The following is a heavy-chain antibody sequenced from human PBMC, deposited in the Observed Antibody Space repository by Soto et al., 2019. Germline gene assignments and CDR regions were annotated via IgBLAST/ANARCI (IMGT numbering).Heavy chain of an antibody. Sequence: QVQLVQSGAGVKKPGASVKVSCKASGYTFTSYGISWVRQAPGQGLEWMGWISAYNGNTKYAQKLQGRVTMTTDTSTSTAYMAPGGLSSDDTAVYSCAREPTHFDYWGPGTLVTVSS. CDR1: GYTFTSYG. CDR3: AREPTHFDY. CDR2: ISAYNGNT. V-gene: IGHV1-18*01. J-gene: IGHJ4*01.